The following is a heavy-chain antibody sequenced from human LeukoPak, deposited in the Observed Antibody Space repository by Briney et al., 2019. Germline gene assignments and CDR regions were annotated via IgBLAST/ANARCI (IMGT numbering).Heavy chain of an antibody. J-gene: IGHJ6*03. Sequence: ASVKVSCKASGYTFTGYYMHWVRQAPGQGLEWMGWINPNSGGTNYAQKFQGRVTMTRDTSISTAYMELSRLRSDDTAVYYCARGKAARVLTYYYYYMDVWGKGTTVTVSS. V-gene: IGHV1-2*02. CDR1: GYTFTGYY. D-gene: IGHD6-6*01. CDR3: ARGKAARVLTYYYYYMDV. CDR2: INPNSGGT.